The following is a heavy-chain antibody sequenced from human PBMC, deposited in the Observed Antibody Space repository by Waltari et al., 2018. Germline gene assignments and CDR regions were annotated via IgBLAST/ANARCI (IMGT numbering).Heavy chain of an antibody. CDR3: ARGPPFTSLRFSYYYYYYGMDV. CDR2: ISSSSSDI. D-gene: IGHD4-17*01. CDR1: GFTFSSYS. V-gene: IGHV3-21*01. Sequence: EVQLVESGGGLVKPGGSLRLSCAASGFTFSSYSMNWVRQAPGKGMDWGSSISSSSSDIDYADSVKGRFTISRDNAKNSLYLQMNSLRAEDTAVYYCARGPPFTSLRFSYYYYYYGMDVWGQGP. J-gene: IGHJ6*02.